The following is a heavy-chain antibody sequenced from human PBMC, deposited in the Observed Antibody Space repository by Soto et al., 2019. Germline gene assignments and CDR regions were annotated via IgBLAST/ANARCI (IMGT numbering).Heavy chain of an antibody. CDR2: TNPNSANT. Sequence: QAQLVQSGAEVKEPGASVKVSCKASGYTFTNYDISWVRQATGQGLEWMGWTNPNSANTGYAQKFQGRVSMTRDTSINTAYMELSSLRSEDTAIYYCARMATSGTLNWFDPWGQGTLVTVSS. J-gene: IGHJ5*02. D-gene: IGHD1-26*01. CDR3: ARMATSGTLNWFDP. CDR1: GYTFTNYD. V-gene: IGHV1-8*01.